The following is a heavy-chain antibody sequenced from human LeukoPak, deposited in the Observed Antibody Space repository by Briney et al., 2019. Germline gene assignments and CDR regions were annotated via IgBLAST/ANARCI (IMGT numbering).Heavy chain of an antibody. J-gene: IGHJ4*02. CDR3: ARDNNGGFDS. Sequence: SETLSLTCAVSGGSISSGGYSWSWIRQPPGKGLEWIGYIYHSGSTYYNPSFKSRLTMSLDTSKNQFSLKLTSVTVADTAVYYCARDNNGGFDSWGQGTLVIVPS. V-gene: IGHV4-30-2*05. D-gene: IGHD1/OR15-1a*01. CDR2: IYHSGST. CDR1: GGSISSGGYS.